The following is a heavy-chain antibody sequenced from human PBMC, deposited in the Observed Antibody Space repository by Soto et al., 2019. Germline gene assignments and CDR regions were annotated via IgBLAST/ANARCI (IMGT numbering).Heavy chain of an antibody. V-gene: IGHV3-7*05. J-gene: IGHJ6*02. CDR1: GFTFSSYW. CDR3: ARVNIVVVPAAVVDYYYGMDV. CDR2: IKQDGSEK. Sequence: EVQLVESGGGLVQPGGSLRLSCAASGFTFSSYWMSWVRQAPGKGLEWVANIKQDGSEKYYVDSVKGRFTISRDNAKNSLYLQMNSLRAEDTAVYYCARVNIVVVPAAVVDYYYGMDVWGQGTTVTVSS. D-gene: IGHD2-2*01.